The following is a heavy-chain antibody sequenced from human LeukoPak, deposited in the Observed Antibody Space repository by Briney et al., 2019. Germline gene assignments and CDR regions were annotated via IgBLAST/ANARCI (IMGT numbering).Heavy chain of an antibody. CDR1: GGTFSSYA. CDR2: IIPILGIA. V-gene: IGHV1-69*04. J-gene: IGHJ4*02. D-gene: IGHD3-22*01. Sequence: SVKVSCKASGGTFSSYAISWVRQAPGQGLEWMGRIIPILGIANYAQKFQGRVTITADKSTSTAYMELSSLRSEDTAVYYCARGSSGYKGIYYFDYWGQGTLVTVSS. CDR3: ARGSSGYKGIYYFDY.